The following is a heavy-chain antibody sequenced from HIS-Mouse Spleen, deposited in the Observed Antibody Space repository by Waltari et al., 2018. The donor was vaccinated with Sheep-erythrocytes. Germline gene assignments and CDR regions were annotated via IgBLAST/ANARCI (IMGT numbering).Heavy chain of an antibody. V-gene: IGHV4-31*03. Sequence: QVQLQESGPGLVKPSQTLSLTCTVSGGSISSGGYYWSWVRQHPGKGLEWIGYIYYRGSTCYTPSLKRRVTISVDPSKNQFSLKLTSVTAADTAVYYCARDPLTGADYWGQGTLVTVSS. CDR1: GGSISSGGYY. CDR2: IYYRGST. J-gene: IGHJ4*02. D-gene: IGHD7-27*01. CDR3: ARDPLTGADY.